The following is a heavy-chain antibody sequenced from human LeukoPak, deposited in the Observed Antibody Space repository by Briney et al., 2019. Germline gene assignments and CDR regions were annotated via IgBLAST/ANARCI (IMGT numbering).Heavy chain of an antibody. D-gene: IGHD3-10*01. J-gene: IGHJ4*02. CDR3: ARDPEGGFGYGSGSYYDY. Sequence: GASVKVSCKASGYTFTGYYMYWVRQARGQGLEWMGIINPSGGRTNYAQKFQGRVTMARDMSTSTVYMELSSLGSEDTAVYYCARDPEGGFGYGSGSYYDYWGQGTLVTVSS. CDR1: GYTFTGYY. V-gene: IGHV1-46*01. CDR2: INPSGGRT.